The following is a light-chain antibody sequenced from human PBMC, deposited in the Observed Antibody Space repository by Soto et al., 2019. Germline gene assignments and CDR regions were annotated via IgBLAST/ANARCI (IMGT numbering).Light chain of an antibody. Sequence: ALTQPASVSGSPGQSITISCTGTSSDVGGSDHVSWYQQHPGKAPKLIIYEVSNWPSGVSNRFSGSKSGNTASLTISGLQAEDEADYYCSSYTTSTTLDVFGTGTKATV. CDR1: SSDVGGSDH. V-gene: IGLV2-14*01. CDR3: SSYTTSTTLDV. J-gene: IGLJ1*01. CDR2: EVS.